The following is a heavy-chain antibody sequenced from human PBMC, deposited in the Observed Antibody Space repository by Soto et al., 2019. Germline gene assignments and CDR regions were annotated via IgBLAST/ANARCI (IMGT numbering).Heavy chain of an antibody. CDR2: VFHSGTT. CDR1: CDSITSGTYY. J-gene: IGHJ6*02. D-gene: IGHD2-8*02. CDR3: ARARGYCTGASCSLFYFYGLDV. V-gene: IGHV4-30-4*02. Sequence: PSDTLSLTCTVSCDSITSGTYYWSWIRQPPGKGLEWVGFVFHSGTTFYNPSLKSRVLMSADTSKNQFSLNVRSLTAADTAVYYCARARGYCTGASCSLFYFYGLDVWGQGTTVTVSS.